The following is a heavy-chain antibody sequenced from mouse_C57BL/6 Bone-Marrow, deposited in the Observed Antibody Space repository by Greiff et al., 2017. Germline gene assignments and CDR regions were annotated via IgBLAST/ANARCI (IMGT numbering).Heavy chain of an antibody. J-gene: IGHJ3*01. CDR1: GYTFTSYG. Sequence: QVQLQQSGAELARPGASVKLSCKASGYTFTSYGISWVKQRTGQGLEWIGEIYPRSGNTYYNEQFKGKATLTADKYSSTAYMVLRSLTSEDSAVYFCARGAYWGQGTLVTVSA. CDR3: ARGAY. CDR2: IYPRSGNT. V-gene: IGHV1-81*01.